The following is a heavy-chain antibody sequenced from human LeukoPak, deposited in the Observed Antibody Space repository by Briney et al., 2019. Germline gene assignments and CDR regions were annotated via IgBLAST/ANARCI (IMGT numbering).Heavy chain of an antibody. V-gene: IGHV3-74*01. Sequence: GGSLRLSCAASGFTFSSYWMHWVRQAPGKGLVWVSRINSDGSSTSYADSVKGRVTISRDNSKNTLYLQMNSLKTEDTAVYYCATDRRGYAFHIWGQGTMVTVSS. J-gene: IGHJ3*02. CDR2: INSDGSST. CDR3: ATDRRGYAFHI. CDR1: GFTFSSYW. D-gene: IGHD3-10*01.